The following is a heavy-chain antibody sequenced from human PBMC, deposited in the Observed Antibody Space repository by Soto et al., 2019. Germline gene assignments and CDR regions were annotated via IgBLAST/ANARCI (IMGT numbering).Heavy chain of an antibody. V-gene: IGHV3-33*01. Sequence: QVQLVESGGAVLHPGRSLSLSCAGSVFSFSTHGMPWFRQAPGKGLEWVALIWYDGTNEYYAESVKGRFTISRDNTRSTLYLQMNSLRVEDTAVYYCARDGGLITSVSFFDHWGQGTLVTVSS. J-gene: IGHJ5*02. CDR1: VFSFSTHG. CDR3: ARDGGLITSVSFFDH. D-gene: IGHD1-26*01. CDR2: IWYDGTNE.